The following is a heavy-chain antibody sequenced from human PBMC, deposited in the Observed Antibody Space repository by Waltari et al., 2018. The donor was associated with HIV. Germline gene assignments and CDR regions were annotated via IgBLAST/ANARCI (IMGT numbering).Heavy chain of an antibody. CDR3: ASARETMGVGFDS. V-gene: IGHV1-69*08. CDR2: IIPMSGTA. J-gene: IGHJ4*02. CDR1: GGTLIRYS. Sequence: QVQLVQSGAEVKKPWSSVRVSFKASGGTLIRYSVNWVRPVPGQGLEWLGRIIPMSGTANNAQKFQGRITITADESTSTAYMELRNLKSDDTAVYFCASARETMGVGFDSWGQGTLVNVSS. D-gene: IGHD3-10*01.